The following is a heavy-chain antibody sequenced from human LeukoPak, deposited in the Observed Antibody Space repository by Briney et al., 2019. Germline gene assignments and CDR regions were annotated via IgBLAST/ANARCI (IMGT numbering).Heavy chain of an antibody. V-gene: IGHV3-11*04. Sequence: PGGSLRLSCAASGFTFSDNYMSWLRQAPGKGLEWVSYISNGGTTTKYADSVEGRFTISRDNAKNFSYLQMNSLRAEDTAVYFCASEPRLLDHWGQGTLVTVSS. CDR2: ISNGGTTT. CDR3: ASEPRLLDH. D-gene: IGHD6-25*01. J-gene: IGHJ4*02. CDR1: GFTFSDNY.